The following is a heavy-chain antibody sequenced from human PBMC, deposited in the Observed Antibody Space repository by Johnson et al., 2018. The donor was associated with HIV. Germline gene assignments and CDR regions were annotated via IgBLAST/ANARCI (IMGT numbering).Heavy chain of an antibody. CDR2: ISSNGGST. V-gene: IGHV3-64*01. D-gene: IGHD6-19*01. J-gene: IGHJ3*02. CDR1: GFTFSSYA. CDR3: ARDVVPGIAVAVTTFSAFDI. Sequence: VQLVESGGGLVQPGGSLRLSCAASGFTFSSYAMHWVRQAPGKGLEYVSAISSNGGSTYYANSVKGRFTISRDNSKNTLYLQMNSLRAEDTAVYYGARDVVPGIAVAVTTFSAFDIWGRGTMVTVSS.